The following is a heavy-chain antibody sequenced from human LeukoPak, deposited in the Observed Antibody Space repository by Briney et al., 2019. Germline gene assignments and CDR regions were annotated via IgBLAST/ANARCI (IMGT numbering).Heavy chain of an antibody. CDR1: GFTFDDYT. Sequence: GGSLRLSCAASGFTFDDYTMHWVRQAPGKGLEWVSLITWDGGSTYYADSVKGRFTISRDNAKNSLYLQMNSLRAEDTAVYYCARGYMYWGQGTLVTVSS. J-gene: IGHJ4*02. V-gene: IGHV3-43*01. D-gene: IGHD1-1*01. CDR2: ITWDGGST. CDR3: ARGYMY.